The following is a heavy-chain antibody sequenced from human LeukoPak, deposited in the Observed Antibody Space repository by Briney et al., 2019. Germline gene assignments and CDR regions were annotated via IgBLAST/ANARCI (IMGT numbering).Heavy chain of an antibody. CDR3: ARGPAGYN. CDR1: GFTVSSNH. V-gene: IGHV3-53*01. D-gene: IGHD1-1*01. J-gene: IGHJ4*02. Sequence: GGSLRLSCAASGFTVSSNHMSWVRQAPGKGLEWVSVIYSGGSTDYADSVKGRFTTSRDNLKNTLYLQMNSLRAEDTAVYYCARGPAGYNWGQGTLVTFSS. CDR2: IYSGGST.